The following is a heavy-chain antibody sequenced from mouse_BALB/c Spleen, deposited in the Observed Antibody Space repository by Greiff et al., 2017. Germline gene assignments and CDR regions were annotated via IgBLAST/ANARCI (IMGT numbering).Heavy chain of an antibody. Sequence: EVQRVESGGGLVKPGGSLKLSCAASGFTFSDYSMSWVRQTPEKRLEWVATISDGGSYTYYPDSVKGRFTISRDNAKNNLYLQMSSLKSEDTAMYYCTREHYGHAMDYWGQGTSVTVSS. CDR2: ISDGGSYT. J-gene: IGHJ4*01. V-gene: IGHV5-4*02. CDR1: GFTFSDYS. CDR3: TREHYGHAMDY. D-gene: IGHD1-1*01.